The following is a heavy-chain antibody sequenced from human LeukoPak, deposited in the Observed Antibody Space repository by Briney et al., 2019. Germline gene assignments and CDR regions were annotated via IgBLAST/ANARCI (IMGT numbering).Heavy chain of an antibody. V-gene: IGHV3-23*01. CDR1: GFTFSSYA. CDR3: AKDLLHYGRYYFDY. Sequence: PGGSLTLSCAASGFTFSSYAMSWVRQAPGKGLEWVSAIRGSGGSTYYADSVKGRFTISRDNSKNTLYLQMNSLRAEDTAVYYCAKDLLHYGRYYFDYWGQGTLVTVSS. J-gene: IGHJ4*02. D-gene: IGHD3-10*01. CDR2: IRGSGGST.